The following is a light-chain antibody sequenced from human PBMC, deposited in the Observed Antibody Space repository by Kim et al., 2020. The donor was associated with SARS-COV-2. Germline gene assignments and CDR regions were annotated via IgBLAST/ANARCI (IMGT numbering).Light chain of an antibody. J-gene: IGLJ2*01. CDR3: QFFDSSLSGWI. V-gene: IGLV1-40*03. CDR2: GNN. Sequence: FDVHWYQQVPGTAPRLVIYGNNNRPLGVPDRFSGSKSGASASLTITGLQAEDEAAYYCQFFDSSLSGWIFGGGTKLTVL. CDR1: FD.